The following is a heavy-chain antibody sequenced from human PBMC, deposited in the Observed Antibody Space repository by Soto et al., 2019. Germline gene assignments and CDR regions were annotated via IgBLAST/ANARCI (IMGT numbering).Heavy chain of an antibody. CDR3: ARDFSLQWLHWFDH. J-gene: IGHJ5*02. Sequence: SVKVSCKASGGTFSSYAISWVRQAPGQGLEWMGGIIPIFGTANYAQKFQGRVTITADESTSTAHMELSSLRSEDTAVYYCARDFSLQWLHWFDHWGQGTLVTVSS. CDR1: GGTFSSYA. D-gene: IGHD6-19*01. CDR2: IIPIFGTA. V-gene: IGHV1-69*13.